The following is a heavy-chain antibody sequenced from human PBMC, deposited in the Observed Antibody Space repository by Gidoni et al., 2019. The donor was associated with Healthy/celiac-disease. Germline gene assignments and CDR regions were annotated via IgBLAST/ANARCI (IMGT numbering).Heavy chain of an antibody. J-gene: IGHJ4*02. Sequence: QVQLVQSGAEVKKPGSSVKVSCKASGGTFSSYTISWVRQAPGQGLEWMGRIIPILGIANYAQKFQGRVTITADKSTSTAYMELSSLRSEDTAVYYCARDGALYYFDYWGQGTLVTVSS. D-gene: IGHD3-16*01. CDR1: GGTFSSYT. CDR3: ARDGALYYFDY. V-gene: IGHV1-69*08. CDR2: IIPILGIA.